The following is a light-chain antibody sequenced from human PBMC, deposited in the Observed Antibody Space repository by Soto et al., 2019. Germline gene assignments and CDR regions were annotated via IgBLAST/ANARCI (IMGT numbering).Light chain of an antibody. Sequence: DIQLTQSPSFLSASVGDRVTITCRASQGISSYLAWYQQKPGKAPKLLIYAASTLHSGVPSRFSGSGSGTEFNLTISSLQPEDFATYYCQQLHSYPPIYTFGQGTKLEIK. CDR2: AAS. V-gene: IGKV1-9*01. CDR3: QQLHSYPPIYT. J-gene: IGKJ2*01. CDR1: QGISSY.